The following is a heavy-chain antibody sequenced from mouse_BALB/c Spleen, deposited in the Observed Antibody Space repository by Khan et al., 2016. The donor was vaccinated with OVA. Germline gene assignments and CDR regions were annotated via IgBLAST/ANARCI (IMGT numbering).Heavy chain of an antibody. D-gene: IGHD2-10*01. CDR3: ARPPYSSYTLDH. CDR2: INTYTGEP. Sequence: QIQLVQSGPELKKPGETVKISCKASGYTFTNYGMNWVKQSPGKALKWMGWINTYTGEPTYADDFKGRFAFSLDTSANTAYLQINNLKNEDTATYVGARPPYSSYTLDHWGQGTSVTVSS. V-gene: IGHV9-3-1*01. CDR1: GYTFTNYG. J-gene: IGHJ4*01.